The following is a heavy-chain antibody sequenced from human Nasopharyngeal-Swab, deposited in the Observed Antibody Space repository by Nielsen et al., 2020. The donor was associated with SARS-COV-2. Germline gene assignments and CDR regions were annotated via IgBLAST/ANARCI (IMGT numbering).Heavy chain of an antibody. D-gene: IGHD6-19*01. CDR3: ARAEVAGTWTALGAYYYYGMDV. J-gene: IGHJ6*02. Sequence: GESLKISCAASGFIFSSYAMHWVHQAPGKGLEWVAVISYDGSNKYYADSVKGRFTISRDNSKNTLYLQMKSLRAEDTAVYYCARAEVAGTWTALGAYYYYGMDVWGQGTTVTVSS. V-gene: IGHV3-30*04. CDR2: ISYDGSNK. CDR1: GFIFSSYA.